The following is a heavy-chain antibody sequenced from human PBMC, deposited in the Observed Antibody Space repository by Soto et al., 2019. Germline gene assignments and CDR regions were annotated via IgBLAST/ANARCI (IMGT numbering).Heavy chain of an antibody. J-gene: IGHJ4*02. CDR3: ARDLDVTTVTTSFDS. D-gene: IGHD4-17*01. Sequence: ASVKVSCKTSGFTFSKYYMHWLRQVPGQGLEWVGVINPSGRTTSYAQKFLGRVTVTRDASTATVHLELNSLRSGDTAVYYCARDLDVTTVTTSFDSWGQGTVLTVYS. CDR2: INPSGRTT. V-gene: IGHV1-46*01. CDR1: GFTFSKYY.